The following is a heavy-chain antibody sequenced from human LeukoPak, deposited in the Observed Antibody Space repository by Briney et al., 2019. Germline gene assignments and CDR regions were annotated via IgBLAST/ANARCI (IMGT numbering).Heavy chain of an antibody. CDR1: GFTFSSYA. D-gene: IGHD2-2*01. CDR2: ISSNGGST. V-gene: IGHV3-64D*06. J-gene: IGHJ3*02. Sequence: PGGSLRLSCSASGFTFSSYAMHWVRQAPGKGLEYVSAISSNGGSTYYADSVKGRFTISRDNSKNTLYLQMSSLRVEDTAVYYCAREVDALDAFDIWGQGTMVTVSS. CDR3: AREVDALDAFDI.